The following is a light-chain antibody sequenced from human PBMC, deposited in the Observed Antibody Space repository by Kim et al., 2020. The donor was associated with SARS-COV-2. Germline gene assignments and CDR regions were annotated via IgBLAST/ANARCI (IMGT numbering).Light chain of an antibody. CDR3: QLYYSYPLP. V-gene: IGKV1-8*01. CDR1: QDFSSY. J-gene: IGKJ4*01. Sequence: SASTRDSVPFSCRASQDFSSYLPVSPQTPENAPKLLIYAASTLQSGVPPRFWGSVSGTDFTLPLSCLDSGYFATYYCQLYYSYPLPFGGGTKL. CDR2: AAS.